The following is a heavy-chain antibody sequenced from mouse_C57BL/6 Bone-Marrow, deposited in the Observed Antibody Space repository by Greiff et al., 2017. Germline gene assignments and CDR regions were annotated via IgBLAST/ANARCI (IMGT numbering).Heavy chain of an antibody. J-gene: IGHJ2*01. CDR1: GYTFTSYW. V-gene: IGHV1-55*01. D-gene: IGHD4-1*01. CDR3: ARSGPLGRSVDY. CDR2: IYPTSGRT. Sequence: QVQLQQSGAELVKPGASVKMSCKASGYTFTSYWITWVKQRPGQGLEWIGDIYPTSGRTNYNEKFKSKAILTVDTSSNTAYMQLSSLTSDDSAVFYCARSGPLGRSVDYWGQGTTLTVSS.